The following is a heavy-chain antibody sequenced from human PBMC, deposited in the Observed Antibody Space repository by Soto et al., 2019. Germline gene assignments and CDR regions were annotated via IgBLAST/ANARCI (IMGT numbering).Heavy chain of an antibody. CDR3: AKYRRYYYDSSGYYIIDY. J-gene: IGHJ4*02. CDR2: ISGSGGST. V-gene: IGHV3-23*01. Sequence: EVQVLESGGGLVQPGGFLRLSCAAAGFTFSSYAMSWVRQAPGKGLDWVSGISGSGGSTYYADSVKGRFTISRDNSKNTLYLQMNSLRAEDTAVYYCAKYRRYYYDSSGYYIIDYWGQGTLVTVSS. CDR1: GFTFSSYA. D-gene: IGHD3-22*01.